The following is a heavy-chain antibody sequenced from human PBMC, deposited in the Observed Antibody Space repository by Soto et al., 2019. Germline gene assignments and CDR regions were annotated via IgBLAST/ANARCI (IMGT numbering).Heavy chain of an antibody. D-gene: IGHD5-12*01. CDR1: GGIFSSYA. CDR3: ARGGYGGYDYNYYYYGMDV. J-gene: IGHJ6*02. Sequence: QVQLVQSGAEVKKPGSSVKVSCKASGGIFSSYAISWVRQAPGQGLEWMGGIIPIFGPANYAQKFQGRVTITADESTSTAYMYLSSLRSEDTAVYYCARGGYGGYDYNYYYYGMDVWGQGTTVTVSS. CDR2: IIPIFGPA. V-gene: IGHV1-69*01.